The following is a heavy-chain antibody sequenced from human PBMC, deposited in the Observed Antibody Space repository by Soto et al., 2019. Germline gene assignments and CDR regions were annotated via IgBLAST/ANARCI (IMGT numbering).Heavy chain of an antibody. CDR2: INSDGSST. CDR3: STLVVPAAPLSY. D-gene: IGHD2-2*01. Sequence: EVQLVESGGGLVQPGGSLRLSCAASGFTFSTYWMHWVRQAPGKGLVWVSRINSDGSSTSYADSVKGRFTISRDNAKNTLYLQMNSLRAEDTAVYYCSTLVVPAAPLSYRGQGTLVTVSS. V-gene: IGHV3-74*01. J-gene: IGHJ4*02. CDR1: GFTFSTYW.